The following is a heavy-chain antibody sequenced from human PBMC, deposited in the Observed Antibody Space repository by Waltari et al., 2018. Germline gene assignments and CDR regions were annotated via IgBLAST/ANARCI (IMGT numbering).Heavy chain of an antibody. V-gene: IGHV1-69*01. CDR2: ISPIFGKE. J-gene: IGHJ6*02. Sequence: QVQLVQSGAEVKKPGSSVKVSCKASGGTFSSYAISWVRQAPGQGLEWMGGISPIFGKENYAQKFQGRVTITADESTSTAYMGLSSLRSEDTAVYYCARVVAVADTYYYYGMDVWGQGTTVTVSS. CDR3: ARVVAVADTYYYYGMDV. CDR1: GGTFSSYA. D-gene: IGHD6-19*01.